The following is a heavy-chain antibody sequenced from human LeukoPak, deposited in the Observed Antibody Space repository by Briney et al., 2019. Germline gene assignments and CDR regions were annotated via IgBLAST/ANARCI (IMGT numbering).Heavy chain of an antibody. CDR3: ARSNSIVLMAGYYMDV. CDR2: ISSSSSYI. J-gene: IGHJ6*03. D-gene: IGHD2-8*01. Sequence: GGSLRLSCAASGFTFSSYSMNWVRQAPGKGLEWVSSISSSSSYIYYADSVKGRFTISRDNAKNSLYLQMNSLRAEDTAVYYCARSNSIVLMAGYYMDVWGKGTTVTVSS. CDR1: GFTFSSYS. V-gene: IGHV3-21*01.